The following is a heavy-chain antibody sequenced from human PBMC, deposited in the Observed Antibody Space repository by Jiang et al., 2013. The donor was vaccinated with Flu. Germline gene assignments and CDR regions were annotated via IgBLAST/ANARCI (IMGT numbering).Heavy chain of an antibody. Sequence: SGAEVKKPGASVKVSCKASGYSLTSYSMHWVRQAPGQGLEWMGWVNAGKGDTKYSQKFQGRVTITRDTSASTGYMELSSLTSEDTAVYYCARGGSSSPYNWFDPWGQGTLVTVSS. V-gene: IGHV1-3*01. CDR1: GYSLTSYS. CDR3: ARGGSSSPYNWFDP. D-gene: IGHD6-6*01. J-gene: IGHJ5*02. CDR2: VNAGKGDT.